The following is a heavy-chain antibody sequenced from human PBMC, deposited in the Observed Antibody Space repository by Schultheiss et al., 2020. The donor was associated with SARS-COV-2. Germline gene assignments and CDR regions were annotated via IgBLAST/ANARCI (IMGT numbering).Heavy chain of an antibody. CDR3: ASEAGYSSGWFGEMRPDY. CDR2: ISSSGSTI. CDR1: GFTFSSYS. Sequence: GASLKISCAASGFTFSSYSMNWVRQAPGKGLEWVSYISSSGSTIYYADSVKGRFTISRDNSKNTLYLQMNSLRAEDTAVYYCASEAGYSSGWFGEMRPDYWGQVTLVTVSS. J-gene: IGHJ4*02. V-gene: IGHV3-48*01. D-gene: IGHD6-19*01.